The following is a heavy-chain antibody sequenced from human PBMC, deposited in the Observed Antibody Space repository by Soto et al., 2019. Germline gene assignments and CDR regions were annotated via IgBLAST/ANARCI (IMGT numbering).Heavy chain of an antibody. CDR3: SRVTPGNNLYCCSGLDF. CDR1: GVTFENYG. Sequence: PGVPNRVPSTASGVTFENYGIRWVRQAPGKGLQWVALISYEGSNTYYADSVRGRFTISRDNSKNALYLQMNTLRPEDTGVYYCSRVTPGNNLYCCSGLDFWGQGTSVTGSS. CDR2: ISYEGSNT. J-gene: IGHJ6*02. V-gene: IGHV3-30-3*01. D-gene: IGHD1-1*01.